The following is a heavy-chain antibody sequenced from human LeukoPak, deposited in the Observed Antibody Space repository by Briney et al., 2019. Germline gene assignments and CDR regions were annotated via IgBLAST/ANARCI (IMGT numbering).Heavy chain of an antibody. D-gene: IGHD2-2*01. J-gene: IGHJ4*02. V-gene: IGHV4-4*02. CDR2: IYHSGNT. CDR3: VTQTIGYCSSTSCYGGYFDY. CDR1: SGSISSSNW. Sequence: PSETLSLTCAVSSGSISSSNWWSWVRQPPGKGLEWIGEIYHSGNTNYNPSLKGRVTISVDKSKNQFSLRVTSMTAADTAVYYCVTQTIGYCSSTSCYGGYFDYWGQGTLVTVSS.